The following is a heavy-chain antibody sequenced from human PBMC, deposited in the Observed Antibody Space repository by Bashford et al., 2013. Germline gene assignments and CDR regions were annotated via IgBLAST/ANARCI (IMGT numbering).Heavy chain of an antibody. J-gene: IGHJ6*03. CDR1: GYTFTSYG. V-gene: IGHV1-18*01. CDR2: ISAYNGNT. CDR3: ARVMDYYGSGLLGYYYYMDV. Sequence: ASVKVSCKASGYTFTSYGISWVRQAPGQGLEWMGWISAYNGNTNYAQKLQGRVTMTTDTSTSTAYMELRSLRSDDTAVYYCARVMDYYGSGLLGYYYYMDVWGKGTTVTVSS. D-gene: IGHD3-10*01.